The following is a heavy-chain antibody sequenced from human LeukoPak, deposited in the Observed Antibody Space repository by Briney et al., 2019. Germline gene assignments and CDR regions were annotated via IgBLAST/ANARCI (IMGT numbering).Heavy chain of an antibody. Sequence: GGSLRLSCAASGFTFRSYWMSWVRQPPGKGLEWVANIKQGGSERYYVDSVKGRFTISRDNTKNSLSLQMSSLRADDTAVYYCARADPYYFDYWGQGTLVTVSS. CDR2: IKQGGSER. V-gene: IGHV3-7*01. CDR1: GFTFRSYW. CDR3: ARADPYYFDY. J-gene: IGHJ4*02.